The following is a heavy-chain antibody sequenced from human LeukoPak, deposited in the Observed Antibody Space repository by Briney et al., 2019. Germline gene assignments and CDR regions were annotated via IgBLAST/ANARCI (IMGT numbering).Heavy chain of an antibody. CDR1: GFTFSSNY. CDR3: ARMTTVTNYGMDV. Sequence: GGSLRLSCAASGFTFSSNYMSWVRQAPGKGLEWVSVIYSGGSTYYADSVKGRFTISRDNSKNTLYLQMNSLRAEDTAVYYCARMTTVTNYGMDVWGQGTTVTVSS. D-gene: IGHD4-11*01. V-gene: IGHV3-53*01. CDR2: IYSGGST. J-gene: IGHJ6*02.